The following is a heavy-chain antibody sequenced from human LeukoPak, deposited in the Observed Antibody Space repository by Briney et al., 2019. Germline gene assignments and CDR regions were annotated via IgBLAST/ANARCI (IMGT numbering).Heavy chain of an antibody. CDR1: GGSFSGYY. Sequence: KSSETLSLTCAVYGGSFSGYYWSWIRQPPGKGLEWIGEINHSGSTNYNPSLKSRVTISVDTSKNQFSLKLSSVTAADTAVYYCARGFSSSGGGNDFDYWGQGTLVTVSS. D-gene: IGHD6-13*01. CDR2: INHSGST. V-gene: IGHV4-34*01. CDR3: ARGFSSSGGGNDFDY. J-gene: IGHJ4*02.